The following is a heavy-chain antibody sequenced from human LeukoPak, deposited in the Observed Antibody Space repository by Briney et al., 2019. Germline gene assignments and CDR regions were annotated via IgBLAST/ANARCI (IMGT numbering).Heavy chain of an antibody. Sequence: SETLSLTCTVSGGSISSSSYYWGWIRQPPGTGLEWIGSIYYSGSTYYNPSLKSRVTISVDTSKNQFSLKLSSVTAADTAVYYCARQEDIVVVVAATGWFDPWGQGTLVTVSS. CDR3: ARQEDIVVVVAATGWFDP. V-gene: IGHV4-39*01. CDR2: IYYSGST. CDR1: GGSISSSSYY. D-gene: IGHD2-15*01. J-gene: IGHJ5*02.